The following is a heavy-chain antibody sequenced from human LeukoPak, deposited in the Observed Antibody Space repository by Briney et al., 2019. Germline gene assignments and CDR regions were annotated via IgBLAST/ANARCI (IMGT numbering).Heavy chain of an antibody. CDR3: ARELGVGVIGDAFDM. D-gene: IGHD3-22*01. CDR2: ISGSGGIT. Sequence: GGSLRLSCAASGFTFSSYAMSWARQAPGKGPQWVSAISGSGGITYYADSVKGRFAISRDNAKNTLSLQMDSLGTEDTAVYYCARELGVGVIGDAFDMWGQGTMVTVSS. CDR1: GFTFSSYA. V-gene: IGHV3-23*01. J-gene: IGHJ3*02.